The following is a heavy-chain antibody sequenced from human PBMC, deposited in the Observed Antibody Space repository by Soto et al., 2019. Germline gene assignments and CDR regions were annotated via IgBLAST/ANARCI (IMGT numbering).Heavy chain of an antibody. CDR3: ARLSLGYCSSTSCYRPKYRWFDP. V-gene: IGHV4-39*01. D-gene: IGHD2-2*02. Sequence: PSETLSLTCTVSGGSTSSSSYYWGWIRQPPGKGLEWIGSIYYSGSTYYNPSLKSRVTISVDTSKNQFSLKLSSVTAADTAVYYCARLSLGYCSSTSCYRPKYRWFDPWGQGTLVTVSS. CDR1: GGSTSSSSYY. CDR2: IYYSGST. J-gene: IGHJ5*02.